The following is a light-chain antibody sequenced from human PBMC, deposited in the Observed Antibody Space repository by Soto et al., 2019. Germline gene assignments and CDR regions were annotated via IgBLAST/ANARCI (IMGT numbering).Light chain of an antibody. CDR3: HQYGGSPNT. CDR2: GAS. CDR1: QSVSRSY. J-gene: IGKJ2*01. V-gene: IGKV3-20*01. Sequence: EIVLTQSPGTLSLSPGERATLSCRASQSVSRSYLAWYQQKPGQAPRLLIYGASSRATGIPERFNGSGSGTDFTLTISRLEPEDCAVYYCHQYGGSPNTFGQGTKLEIK.